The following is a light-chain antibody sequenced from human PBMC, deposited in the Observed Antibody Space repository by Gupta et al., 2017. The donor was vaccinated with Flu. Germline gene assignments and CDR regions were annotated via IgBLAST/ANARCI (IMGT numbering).Light chain of an antibody. CDR3: QHRSSCPIT. Sequence: EVVLTQSPATLSLSPGERATLSCRASQSVSRYLAWYQQKAGQAPRLLIYGASNRATGIPARFSGSGSGTDFTLTISSLEPEDFAVYYCQHRSSCPITFGRGTKVDIK. J-gene: IGKJ4*01. V-gene: IGKV3-11*01. CDR2: GAS. CDR1: QSVSRY.